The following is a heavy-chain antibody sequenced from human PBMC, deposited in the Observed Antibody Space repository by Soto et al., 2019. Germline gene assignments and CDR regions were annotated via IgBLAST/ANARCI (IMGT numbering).Heavy chain of an antibody. CDR3: ARTWSWGGVVVAATPDY. V-gene: IGHV3-30-3*01. D-gene: IGHD2-15*01. CDR1: GFTFSSYA. CDR2: ISYDGSNK. Sequence: PGGSLRLSCAASGFTFSSYAMHWVRQAPGKGLEWVAVISYDGSNKYYADSVKGRFTISRDNSKNTLYLQMNSLRAEDTAVYYCARTWSWGGVVVAATPDYWGQGT. J-gene: IGHJ4*02.